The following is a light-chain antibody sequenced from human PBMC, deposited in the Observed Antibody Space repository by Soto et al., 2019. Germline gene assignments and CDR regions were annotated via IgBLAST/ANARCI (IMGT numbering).Light chain of an antibody. J-gene: IGKJ4*01. V-gene: IGKV1-5*01. CDR2: DAS. CDR1: QSIISW. Sequence: IHMTHSPSTLSASVLYRVTITFLASQSIISWLAWYQQKPGKAPKLLIYDASSLESGVPSRFSGSGSGTEFTLTISSLQPDDFATYYCQQYDDYPLTFGGGTKVDIK. CDR3: QQYDDYPLT.